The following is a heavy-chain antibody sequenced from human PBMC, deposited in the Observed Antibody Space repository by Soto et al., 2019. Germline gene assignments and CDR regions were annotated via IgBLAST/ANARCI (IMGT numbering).Heavy chain of an antibody. Sequence: PAETLSLTGTVSGGSISSGGSYWGWIRQPPGKCLEWIGYIYYSGNTILNPSLRSRVTLSVDTSKNQFSLNLSSVTAADTAVYYCVRYCSTTKCPFDYWGQGTLVTVS. CDR2: IYYSGNT. CDR1: GGSISSGGSY. V-gene: IGHV4-30-4*01. D-gene: IGHD2-2*01. J-gene: IGHJ4*02. CDR3: VRYCSTTKCPFDY.